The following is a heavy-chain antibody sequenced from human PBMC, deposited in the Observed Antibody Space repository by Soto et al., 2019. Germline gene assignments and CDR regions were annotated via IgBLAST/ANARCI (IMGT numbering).Heavy chain of an antibody. CDR1: GYTFTSYG. D-gene: IGHD6-13*01. Sequence: QVQLVQSGAEVKKPGASVKVSCKASGYTFTSYGISGVRQAPGQGLEWMGWSSAYNGNTNYAQKLQGRVTMTTDTSTSTAYMALRSLRSADTAVYYCARALDSSSTLSFRRRAQTNWFDPWGQGTLVTVSS. CDR2: SSAYNGNT. CDR3: ARALDSSSTLSFRRRAQTNWFDP. J-gene: IGHJ5*02. V-gene: IGHV1-18*04.